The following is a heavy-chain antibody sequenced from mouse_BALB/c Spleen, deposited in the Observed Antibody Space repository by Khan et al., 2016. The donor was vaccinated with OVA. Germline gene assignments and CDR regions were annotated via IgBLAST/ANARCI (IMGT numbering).Heavy chain of an antibody. Sequence: EVELVESDVCLVQPGWFLKLSCAASGFPFSSYRMSWVRQTPDKRLEFVATTNSNRVSTYYPDSVKGRFTISRDNAKNTLYLQMSSLKSEDTAMFYCVRRERAINGGQGTTLKGSS. V-gene: IGHV5-6-3*01. CDR1: GFPFSSYR. CDR3: VRRERAIN. CDR2: TNSNRVST. J-gene: IGHJ2*01.